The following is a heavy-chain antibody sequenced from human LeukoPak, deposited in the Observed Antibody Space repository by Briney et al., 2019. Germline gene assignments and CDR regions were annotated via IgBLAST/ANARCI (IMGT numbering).Heavy chain of an antibody. D-gene: IGHD3-22*01. V-gene: IGHV3-21*01. J-gene: IGHJ5*02. CDR3: VRVDSSGYGLHWGLDP. CDR1: GFTFTSYA. Sequence: GGSLRLSCAASGFTFTSYAMSWVRQVSGKGLEWVSFISTSSIYIYYADSAKGRFTISRDNAKNSLYLQMNSLRAEDTAVYYCVRVDSSGYGLHWGLDPWGQGTLVTVSS. CDR2: ISTSSIYI.